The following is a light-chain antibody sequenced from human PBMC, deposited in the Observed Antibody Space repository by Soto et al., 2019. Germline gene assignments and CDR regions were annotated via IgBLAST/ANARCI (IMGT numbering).Light chain of an antibody. CDR1: SRDVGAYNF. Sequence: QSALTQPASVSGSPGQSITISCSGTSRDVGAYNFVSWYQVHPGRAPKLIISEVTVRPSGVSHRFSGSKSGNSASLTISGRPAEDEADYYCTSYTTTNTPYVFGSGAKVTVL. V-gene: IGLV2-14*01. CDR2: EVT. J-gene: IGLJ1*01. CDR3: TSYTTTNTPYV.